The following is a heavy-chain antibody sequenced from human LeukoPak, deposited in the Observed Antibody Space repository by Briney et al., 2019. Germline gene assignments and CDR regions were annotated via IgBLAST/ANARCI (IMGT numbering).Heavy chain of an antibody. V-gene: IGHV3-9*01. CDR2: ISWNSGSI. CDR3: ARDLKVVPSTKSNWFGP. J-gene: IGHJ5*02. CDR1: GFTFDDYA. D-gene: IGHD2-2*01. Sequence: GGSLRLSCAASGFTFDDYAMHWVRQAPGKGLEGVSGISWNSGSIVYADSVKGRLTISRDNAKNSLYLQMNSLRAEDTALYYCARDLKVVPSTKSNWFGPWGQGTLVTVSS.